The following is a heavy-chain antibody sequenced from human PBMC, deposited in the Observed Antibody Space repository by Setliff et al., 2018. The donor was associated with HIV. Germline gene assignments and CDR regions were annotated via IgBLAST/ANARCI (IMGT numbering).Heavy chain of an antibody. J-gene: IGHJ4*02. Sequence: SETLSLTCTVSGGSISSYYWSWIRQPPGKGLEWIGYIYYSGSTNYNPSLKSRVTISVDTSKNQFSLKLSSVTAADTAVYYCARGYYNFWGGYPPLDYWGQGTLVTVSS. CDR3: ARGYYNFWGGYPPLDY. D-gene: IGHD3-3*01. CDR2: IYYSGST. V-gene: IGHV4-59*01. CDR1: GGSISSYY.